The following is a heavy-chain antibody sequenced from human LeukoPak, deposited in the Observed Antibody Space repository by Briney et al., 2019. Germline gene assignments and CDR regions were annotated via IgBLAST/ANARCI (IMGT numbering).Heavy chain of an antibody. V-gene: IGHV4-30-2*03. D-gene: IGHD3-10*01. Sequence: YPSETLSLTCAVSGVSISSGGYSWSWIRQPPGKGLEWIGYIYYSGSTYYNPSLKSRVTISVDTSKKQPSLKLSSVTAADTAVYYCARRVRGRITTYFDSENYYNVFWFDPWGQGIRVTVSS. J-gene: IGHJ5*02. CDR2: IYYSGST. CDR3: ARRVRGRITTYFDSENYYNVFWFDP. CDR1: GVSISSGGYS.